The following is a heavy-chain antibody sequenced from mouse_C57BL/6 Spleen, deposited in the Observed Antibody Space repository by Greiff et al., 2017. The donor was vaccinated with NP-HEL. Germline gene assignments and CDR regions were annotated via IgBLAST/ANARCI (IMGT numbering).Heavy chain of an antibody. CDR3: DREERNDRDWFAY. CDR2: IDPEDGET. Sequence: EVQLQQSGAELVKPGASVKLSCTASGFNIKDYYMHWVKQRTEQGLEWIGRIDPEDGETKYAPKFQGKATITADTSSNTAYLQLRSLKAEDTAGEDGDREERNDRDWFAYWGQGTLVTVSA. CDR1: GFNIKDYY. V-gene: IGHV14-2*01. D-gene: IGHD2-14*01. J-gene: IGHJ3*01.